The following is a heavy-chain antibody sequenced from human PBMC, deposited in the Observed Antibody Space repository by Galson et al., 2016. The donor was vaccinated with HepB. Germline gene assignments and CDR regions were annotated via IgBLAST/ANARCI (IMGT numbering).Heavy chain of an antibody. CDR1: GFTFSKYA. J-gene: IGHJ3*02. Sequence: SLRLSCAASGFTFSKYALHWARQAPGKGLEWVAVISTNGISQNYEDSVKGRFTVYRDNSKNTVDLQMNSLTPEDTAVYYCAKDQGILRHFDWLTYDAFDMWGQGTMVTVSS. D-gene: IGHD3-9*01. V-gene: IGHV3-30*18. CDR2: ISTNGISQ. CDR3: AKDQGILRHFDWLTYDAFDM.